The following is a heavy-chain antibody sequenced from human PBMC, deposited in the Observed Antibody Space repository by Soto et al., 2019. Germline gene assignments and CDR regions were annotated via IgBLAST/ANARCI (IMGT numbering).Heavy chain of an antibody. Sequence: PGESLKSSCKGSGYSFTSYWISWVRQMPGKGLEWMGRIDPSDSYTNYSPSFQGHVTISADKSISTAYLQWSSLKASDTAMYYCARLEYSSSTGEWYYYYGMDVWGHGTTVTVSS. J-gene: IGHJ6*02. D-gene: IGHD6-6*01. CDR2: IDPSDSYT. CDR1: GYSFTSYW. CDR3: ARLEYSSSTGEWYYYYGMDV. V-gene: IGHV5-10-1*01.